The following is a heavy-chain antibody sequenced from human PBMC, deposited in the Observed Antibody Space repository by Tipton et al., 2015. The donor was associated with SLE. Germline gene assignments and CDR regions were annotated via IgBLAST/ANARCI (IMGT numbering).Heavy chain of an antibody. J-gene: IGHJ3*02. V-gene: IGHV4-61*02. Sequence: TLSLTCTVSGGSISSGSYYRSWIRQPAGKGLEWLGRIYTSGSTNYNPTLKSRVTISVGTSKNQLSLKLSSVTAADTAVYYCARGATSGSPRAFDIWGQGTMVTVSS. D-gene: IGHD1-26*01. CDR1: GGSISSGSYY. CDR3: ARGATSGSPRAFDI. CDR2: IYTSGST.